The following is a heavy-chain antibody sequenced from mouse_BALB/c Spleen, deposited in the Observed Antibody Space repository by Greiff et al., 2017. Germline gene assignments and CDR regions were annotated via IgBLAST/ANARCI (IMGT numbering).Heavy chain of an antibody. J-gene: IGHJ2*01. V-gene: IGHV5-17*02. CDR1: GFTFSSFG. Sequence: EVHLVESGGGLVQPGGSRKLSCAASGFTFSSFGMHWVRQAPEKGLEWVAYISSGSSTIYYADTVKGRFTISRDNPKNTLFLQMTSLRSEDTAMYYCARSGVTTVVARFDYWGQGTTLTVSS. CDR2: ISSGSSTI. D-gene: IGHD1-1*01. CDR3: ARSGVTTVVARFDY.